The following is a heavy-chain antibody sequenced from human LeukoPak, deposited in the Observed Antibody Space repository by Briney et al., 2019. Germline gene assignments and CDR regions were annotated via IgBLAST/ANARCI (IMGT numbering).Heavy chain of an antibody. Sequence: PGGSLRLSCAASGFTFSSYAMHWVRQAPGKGLEWVAVISYDGSNKYYADSVKGRFTISRDDAKNSLYLQMNSLRAGDTAVYYCAKDGGSSFDYWGQGTLVTVSS. J-gene: IGHJ4*02. CDR1: GFTFSSYA. CDR2: ISYDGSNK. V-gene: IGHV3-30-3*01. D-gene: IGHD2-2*01. CDR3: AKDGGSSFDY.